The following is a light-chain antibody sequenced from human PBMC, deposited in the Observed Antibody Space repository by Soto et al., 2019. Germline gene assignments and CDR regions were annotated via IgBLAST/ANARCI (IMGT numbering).Light chain of an antibody. Sequence: QSVLTQPPSASGTPGQRVTISCSGSSSNVESNTVYWYQQLPGMAPRLLIHTNDRRPSGVPDRFSGSKSGTSASLAISGLQSEDAADYYCLAWDDSLNGNLFGTGTKLTVL. V-gene: IGLV1-44*01. J-gene: IGLJ1*01. CDR1: SSNVESNT. CDR2: TND. CDR3: LAWDDSLNGNL.